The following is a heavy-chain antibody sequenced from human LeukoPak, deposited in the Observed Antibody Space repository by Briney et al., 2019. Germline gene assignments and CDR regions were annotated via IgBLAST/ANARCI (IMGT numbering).Heavy chain of an antibody. V-gene: IGHV1-18*01. Sequence: ASVKVSCKASGYTFTSYGISWVRQAPGQGLEWMGWISAYNGNTNYAQKLQGRVFMTTGTSTSTAYMELRSLRSDGTAVYYCARLSYGSGSYYRDYYFDYWGQGTLVTVSS. CDR3: ARLSYGSGSYYRDYYFDY. CDR2: ISAYNGNT. J-gene: IGHJ4*02. D-gene: IGHD3-10*01. CDR1: GYTFTSYG.